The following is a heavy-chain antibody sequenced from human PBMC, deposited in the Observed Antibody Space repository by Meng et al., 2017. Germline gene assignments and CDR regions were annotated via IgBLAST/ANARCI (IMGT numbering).Heavy chain of an antibody. CDR1: GYSISSGYY. CDR3: ARDLMTTDI. J-gene: IGHJ4*02. Sequence: SETLSLTCTVSGYSISSGYYWGWIRQPTGKGLEWIGSIYHSGSTYYNPSLKSRVTISVDTSKNQFSLKLSSVTAADTAVYYCARDLMTTDIWGQATLVTVSS. D-gene: IGHD4-17*01. CDR2: IYHSGST. V-gene: IGHV4-38-2*02.